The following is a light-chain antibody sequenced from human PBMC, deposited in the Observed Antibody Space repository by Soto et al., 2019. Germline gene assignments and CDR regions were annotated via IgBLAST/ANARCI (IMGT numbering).Light chain of an antibody. CDR2: AAS. Sequence: DIQMTQSPSSLSASVGDRITITCRASQGISNYLAWYQQKPGKAPKLLIYAASALQSGVPSRFSGSGSGTDFTLTIHSLQPEDVATYYCQKYNGLLWAFGQGTNVEFK. CDR3: QKYNGLLWA. CDR1: QGISNY. J-gene: IGKJ1*01. V-gene: IGKV1-27*01.